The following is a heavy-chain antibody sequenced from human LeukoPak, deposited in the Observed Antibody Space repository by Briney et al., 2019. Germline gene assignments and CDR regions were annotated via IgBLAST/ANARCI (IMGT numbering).Heavy chain of an antibody. CDR3: AKFEFSGSFYPGFDY. V-gene: IGHV3-23*01. CDR2: ISGSGDST. Sequence: GGSLRLSCVASGFIFNNYGMNWVRQAPGEGLEWVSAISGSGDSTYYADSVKGRFTISRDNSKNTLYLQMNSLRTEDTAVYYCAKFEFSGSFYPGFDYWGQGSLVTVSS. CDR1: GFIFNNYG. J-gene: IGHJ4*02. D-gene: IGHD3-10*01.